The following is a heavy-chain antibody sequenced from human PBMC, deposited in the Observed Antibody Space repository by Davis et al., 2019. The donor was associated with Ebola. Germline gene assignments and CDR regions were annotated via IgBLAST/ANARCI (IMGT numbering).Heavy chain of an antibody. CDR3: ARDGDYYGSGSLTYYGMDV. V-gene: IGHV3-21*01. J-gene: IGHJ6*02. CDR1: GFTFSSYS. CDR2: ISSSSSYI. Sequence: GGSLRLSCAASGFTFSSYSMNWVRQAPGKGLEWVSSISSSSSYIYYADSVKGRFTISRDNAKNSLYLQMNSLRAEDTAVYYCARDGDYYGSGSLTYYGMDVWGQGTTVTVSS. D-gene: IGHD3-10*01.